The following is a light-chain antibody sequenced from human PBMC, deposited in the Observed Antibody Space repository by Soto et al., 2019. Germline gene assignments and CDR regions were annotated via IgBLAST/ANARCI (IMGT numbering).Light chain of an antibody. Sequence: DIQMTQSPSSLSASVGDRVTITCQASQDVSNYLNWYQQKLGKAPKLLIYDASSLQSGVPSRFSGSGSGTDLTCTISSLQPEDIATYYCQQYDNLPPGVTFGQGT. CDR3: QQYDNLPPGVT. J-gene: IGKJ2*01. V-gene: IGKV1-33*01. CDR1: QDVSNY. CDR2: DAS.